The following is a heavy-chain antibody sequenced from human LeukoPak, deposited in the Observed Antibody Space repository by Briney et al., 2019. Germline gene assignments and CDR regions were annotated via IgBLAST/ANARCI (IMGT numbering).Heavy chain of an antibody. CDR1: GFTFSSYA. J-gene: IGHJ4*02. D-gene: IGHD1-26*01. CDR3: ARAGRELPFFDY. CDR2: ISGSGGST. V-gene: IGHV3-23*01. Sequence: GGSLRLSCAASGFTFSSYAMSWVRQAPGKGLEWVSAISGSGGSTYYADSVKGRFTISRDNAKNSLYLQMNSLRAEDTAVYYCARAGRELPFFDYWGQGTLVTVSS.